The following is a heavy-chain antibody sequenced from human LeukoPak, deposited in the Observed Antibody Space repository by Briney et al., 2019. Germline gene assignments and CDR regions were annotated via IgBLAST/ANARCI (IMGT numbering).Heavy chain of an antibody. D-gene: IGHD6-13*01. CDR2: IYSGGST. Sequence: PGGSLRLSCAASGFTVSSNYMSWVRQAPGKGLEWVSVIYSGGSTYYADSVKGRFTISRDNSKNTLYLQMNSLRAEDTAVYYCASSIVASGLIDYLGQGTLVTVSS. V-gene: IGHV3-66*01. CDR1: GFTVSSNY. CDR3: ASSIVASGLIDY. J-gene: IGHJ4*02.